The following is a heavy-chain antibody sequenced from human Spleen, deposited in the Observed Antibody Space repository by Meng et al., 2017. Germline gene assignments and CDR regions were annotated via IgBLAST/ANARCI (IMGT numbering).Heavy chain of an antibody. V-gene: IGHV4-38-2*02. CDR2: IHSTGST. Sequence: SETLSLTCTVSGYSISSGYYWGWIRQPPGKGLEWIGNIHSTGSTKYSPSLKSRVTISVDTSKNQFSLKLSSVTAADTAVYYCARVGEWLRTDFDIWGQGTMVTVSS. CDR1: GYSISSGYY. D-gene: IGHD5-12*01. J-gene: IGHJ3*02. CDR3: ARVGEWLRTDFDI.